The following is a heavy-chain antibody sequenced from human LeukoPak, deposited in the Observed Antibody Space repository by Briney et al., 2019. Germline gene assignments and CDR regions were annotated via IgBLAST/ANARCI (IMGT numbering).Heavy chain of an antibody. CDR2: IVVGSGNT. J-gene: IGHJ1*01. CDR1: GFTFTSSA. Sequence: GASVKVSCKASGFTFTSSAVQWVRRARGQRLEWIGWIVVGSGNTNYAQKFQERVTITRDMSTSTAYMELSSLRSEDTAVYYCAASKELERQEYFQHWGQGTLVTVSS. D-gene: IGHD1-1*01. V-gene: IGHV1-58*01. CDR3: AASKELERQEYFQH.